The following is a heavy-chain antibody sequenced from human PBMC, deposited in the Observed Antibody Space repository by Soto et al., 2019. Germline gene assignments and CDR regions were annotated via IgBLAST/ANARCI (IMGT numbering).Heavy chain of an antibody. Sequence: GGSLRLSCAASGFTFSSYGMHWVRQAPGKGLEWVAVISYDGSNKYYADSVKGRFTISRDNSKNTLYLQMNSLRAEDTAVYYCASGLSITMDIYFDYWGQGALVTVSS. V-gene: IGHV3-30*03. D-gene: IGHD3-10*01. J-gene: IGHJ4*02. CDR3: ASGLSITMDIYFDY. CDR2: ISYDGSNK. CDR1: GFTFSSYG.